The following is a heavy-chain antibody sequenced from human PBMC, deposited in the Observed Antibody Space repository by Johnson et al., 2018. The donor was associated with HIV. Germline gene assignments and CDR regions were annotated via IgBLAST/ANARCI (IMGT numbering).Heavy chain of an antibody. CDR2: IGTAGDT. D-gene: IGHD6-25*01. Sequence: VQLVESGGGLVQPGGSLRLSCAASGFTFSSYDMHWVRQATGKGLEWVSAIGTAGDTYYPGSVKGRFTISRENAKNSLYLQMNSLRAEDTALYYCAREKAAGAFDIWGQGTMVTVSS. CDR1: GFTFSSYD. J-gene: IGHJ3*02. V-gene: IGHV3-13*01. CDR3: AREKAAGAFDI.